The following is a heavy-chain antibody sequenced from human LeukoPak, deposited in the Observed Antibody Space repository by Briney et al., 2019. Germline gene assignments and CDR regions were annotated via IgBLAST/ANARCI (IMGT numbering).Heavy chain of an antibody. CDR1: GFTFSSYA. CDR2: IYYSGST. D-gene: IGHD3-22*01. J-gene: IGHJ3*02. CDR3: ARDPHYYDSSGDAFDI. V-gene: IGHV4-39*07. Sequence: GSLRLSCAASGFTFSSYAMSWVRQAPGKGLEWIGSIYYSGSTYYNPSLKSRVTISVDTSKNQFSLKLSSVTAADTAVYYCARDPHYYDSSGDAFDIWGQGTMVTVSS.